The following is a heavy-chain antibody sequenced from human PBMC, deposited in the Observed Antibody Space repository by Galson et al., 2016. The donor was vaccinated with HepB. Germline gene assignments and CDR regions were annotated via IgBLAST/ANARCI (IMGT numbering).Heavy chain of an antibody. CDR3: ATVPLAYGDYAGYFQH. CDR2: ITTYNGHA. J-gene: IGHJ1*01. V-gene: IGHV1-18*01. D-gene: IGHD4-17*01. CDR1: GYTFTNYG. Sequence: SVKVSCKASGYTFTNYGVAWVRQAPGQGLEWMGWITTYNGHANYAQKLQGRVTMTTDTSTSTAYMDLRSLRSDDTAMYYCATVPLAYGDYAGYFQHWGQGTLVTVSS.